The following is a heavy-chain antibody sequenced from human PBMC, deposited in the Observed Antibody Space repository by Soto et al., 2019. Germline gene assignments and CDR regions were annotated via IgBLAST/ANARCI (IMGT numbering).Heavy chain of an antibody. CDR3: ARGVVSTGYFDY. D-gene: IGHD5-12*01. J-gene: IGHJ4*02. V-gene: IGHV3-72*01. Sequence: GGSLRLSCAASGFTFGDHYMDWVRQAPGKGLEWVGRSRDKVHSHTTEYAASVKGRFTISRGDSENSLYLQMNSLKTEDTAVYYCARGVVSTGYFDYWGQGTLVTVSS. CDR2: SRDKVHSHTT. CDR1: GFTFGDHY.